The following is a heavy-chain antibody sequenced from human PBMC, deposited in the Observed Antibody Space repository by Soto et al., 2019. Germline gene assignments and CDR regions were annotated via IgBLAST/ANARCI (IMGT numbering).Heavy chain of an antibody. Sequence: PSETLSLTCTVSGGFISNGGYYWSWIRQHPGKGLEWIGYISYSGNTYYNPSLKSRVTISVDTSKNQFSLNLGSLTAADTAVYYCARARSFFDSWGKGTLVTVSS. V-gene: IGHV4-31*03. D-gene: IGHD3-10*01. J-gene: IGHJ4*02. CDR1: GGFISNGGYY. CDR2: ISYSGNT. CDR3: ARARSFFDS.